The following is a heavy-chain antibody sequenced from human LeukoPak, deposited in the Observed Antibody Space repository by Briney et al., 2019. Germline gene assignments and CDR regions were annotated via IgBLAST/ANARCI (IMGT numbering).Heavy chain of an antibody. V-gene: IGHV5-51*01. CDR2: IYPGDSDT. CDR3: ARHPGGYSSSPGYYYMDV. Sequence: GESLKISCKGSGYSFTSYWIGWVRQMPGKGLEWMGIIYPGDSDTRYGPSFQGQVTISADKSISTAYLQWSSLKASDTAMYYCARHPGGYSSSPGYYYMDVWGKGTTVTVSS. D-gene: IGHD6-6*01. J-gene: IGHJ6*03. CDR1: GYSFTSYW.